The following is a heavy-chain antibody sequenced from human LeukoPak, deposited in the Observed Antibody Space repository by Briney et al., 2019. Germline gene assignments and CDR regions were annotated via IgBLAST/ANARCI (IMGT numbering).Heavy chain of an antibody. Sequence: GGSLRLSCAASGFTFDDYGMSWVRQAPGKGLEWVSGINWNGGSTGYADSVKGRFTISRDNAKNSLYLQMNSLRAEDTAVYYCARYWNYYYYYMDVWGKGTTVTVSS. CDR1: GFTFDDYG. CDR2: INWNGGST. V-gene: IGHV3-20*04. CDR3: ARYWNYYYYYMDV. D-gene: IGHD1-1*01. J-gene: IGHJ6*03.